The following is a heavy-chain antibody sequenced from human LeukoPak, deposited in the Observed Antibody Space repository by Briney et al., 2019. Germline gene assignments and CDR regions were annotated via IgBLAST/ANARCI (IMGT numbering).Heavy chain of an antibody. CDR2: IDHSGIT. D-gene: IGHD2-21*02. CDR1: GGSFTGYY. Sequence: KPSETLSLTCAVYGGSFTGYYWTWIRQSPGKGLEWIGEIDHSGITNYNPSLKSGVTLSVDTSKNQFSLKMSCVTAADTAVYYCARRDYSDRGGDYHYYYYYYMDVWGKGTTVSIFS. V-gene: IGHV4-34*01. J-gene: IGHJ6*03. CDR3: ARRDYSDRGGDYHYYYYYYMDV.